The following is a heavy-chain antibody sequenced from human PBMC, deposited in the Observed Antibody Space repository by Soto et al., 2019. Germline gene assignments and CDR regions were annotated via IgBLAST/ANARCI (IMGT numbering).Heavy chain of an antibody. CDR3: ARDWDYYDSSGHFDY. V-gene: IGHV1-69*13. CDR2: IIPIFGTA. CDR1: GGTFSNYA. Sequence: ASVEVSCKASGGTFSNYAIIWVRQAPGQGLEWMGGIIPIFGTANYAQKFQGRVTITADESTSTAYMELRSLRSDDTAVYYCARDWDYYDSSGHFDYWGQGTLVTVSS. J-gene: IGHJ4*02. D-gene: IGHD3-22*01.